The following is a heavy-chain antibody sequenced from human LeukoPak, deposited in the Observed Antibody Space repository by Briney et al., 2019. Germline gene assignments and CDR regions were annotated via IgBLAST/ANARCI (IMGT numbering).Heavy chain of an antibody. V-gene: IGHV3-48*03. CDR3: VVSITGTYDY. CDR2: ISSRGSTI. J-gene: IGHJ4*02. D-gene: IGHD1-20*01. CDR1: GFTFSSYE. Sequence: GESLRLSCAASGFTFSSYEMNWVRQAPGQGLEWVSYISSRGSTIFYADSVKGRFTISRDNAKNLLYLQMNSLRAEDTAVYYCVVSITGTYDYWGQGTLVTVSS.